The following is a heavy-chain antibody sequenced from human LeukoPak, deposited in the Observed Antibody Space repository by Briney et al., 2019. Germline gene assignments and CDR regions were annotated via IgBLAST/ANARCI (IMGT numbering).Heavy chain of an antibody. CDR3: ARRYFDWLSEPPYGMDV. J-gene: IGHJ6*02. D-gene: IGHD3-9*01. CDR1: GGTFSSYA. V-gene: IGHV1-69*13. Sequence: SVKVSCKASGGTFSSYAISWVRQAPGQGLEWMGGIIPIFGTANYAQKFQGRVTITADESTSTAYMELSSLRSEDTAVYYCARRYFDWLSEPPYGMDVWGQGTTVTVSS. CDR2: IIPIFGTA.